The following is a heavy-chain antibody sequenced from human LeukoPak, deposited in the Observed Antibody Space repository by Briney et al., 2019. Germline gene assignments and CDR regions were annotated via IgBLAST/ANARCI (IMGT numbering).Heavy chain of an antibody. CDR2: IYYSGST. CDR1: GGSISSSSYY. D-gene: IGHD4-17*01. Sequence: PSETLSLTCTVSGGSISSSSYYWGWIRQPPGKGLERIGSIYYSGSTYYNPSLKSRVTISVDTSKNQFSLKLSSVTAADTAVYYCHRLFTVTSFDYWGQGTLVTVSS. V-gene: IGHV4-39*01. J-gene: IGHJ4*02. CDR3: HRLFTVTSFDY.